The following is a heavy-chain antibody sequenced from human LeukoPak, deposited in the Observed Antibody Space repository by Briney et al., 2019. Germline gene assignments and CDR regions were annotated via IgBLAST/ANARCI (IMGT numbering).Heavy chain of an antibody. CDR1: GDSISLSFYY. J-gene: IGHJ4*02. CDR3: ARVVASTSIDS. CDR2: VYYSGTT. D-gene: IGHD2-15*01. Sequence: SETLSLTCSVSGDSISLSFYYWGWIRQPPGKALEWIGSVYYSGTTSYNPSLKSRVTILVDTSKNQFSLELTSVTAADTALYYCARVVASTSIDSWGQGTLVTVSS. V-gene: IGHV4-39*07.